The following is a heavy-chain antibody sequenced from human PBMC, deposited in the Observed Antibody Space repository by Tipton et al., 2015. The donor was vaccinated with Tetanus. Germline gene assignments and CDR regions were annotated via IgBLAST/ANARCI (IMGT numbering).Heavy chain of an antibody. CDR2: VYTDFHTREST. CDR1: GGSISSYY. J-gene: IGHJ2*01. V-gene: IGHV4-4*07. D-gene: IGHD2-21*01. CDR3: AKRGDNWYFDL. Sequence: TLSLTCTVSGGSISSYYWSWIRQPAGKGLEWIGRVYTDFHTRESTTYNPSLKNRVSMSVDTAKNQFYLKLTSLTAADTAVYYCAKRGDNWYFDLWGRGPLVTVSS.